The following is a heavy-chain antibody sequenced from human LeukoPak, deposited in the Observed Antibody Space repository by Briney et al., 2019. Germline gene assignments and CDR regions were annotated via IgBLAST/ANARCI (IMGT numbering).Heavy chain of an antibody. Sequence: PGGSLGLSCAASGFTFSTYNMTWVRQAPGKGLEWASSISSSSSYIYYADSVKGRFTISRDNAKNSLYLQMNSLRAEDTAVYYCARDRAPEAFDIWGQGAMVTVAS. D-gene: IGHD1-14*01. CDR3: ARDRAPEAFDI. CDR2: ISSSSSYI. J-gene: IGHJ3*02. CDR1: GFTFSTYN. V-gene: IGHV3-21*01.